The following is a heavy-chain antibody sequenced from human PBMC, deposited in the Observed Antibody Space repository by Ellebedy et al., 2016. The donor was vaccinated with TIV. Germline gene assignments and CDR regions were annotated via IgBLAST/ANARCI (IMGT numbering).Heavy chain of an antibody. D-gene: IGHD6-19*01. J-gene: IGHJ4*02. V-gene: IGHV4-61*01. CDR1: GGSVSSGSYY. CDR2: MYYRGGT. Sequence: MPGGSLRLSCSVSGGSVSSGSYYWGWIRQPPGKGLEWIGYMYYRGGTNYNPSLKSRVTISADTSKNQFSLKLTSVTAADTAVHYCARAYSSGWNLPGYWGQGTLVTVSA. CDR3: ARAYSSGWNLPGY.